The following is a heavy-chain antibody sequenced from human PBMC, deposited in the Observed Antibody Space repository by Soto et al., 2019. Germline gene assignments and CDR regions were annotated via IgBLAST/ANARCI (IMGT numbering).Heavy chain of an antibody. CDR3: ARPIVGAYDYFDY. CDR1: GFTFSSYA. CDR2: ISYDGSNK. V-gene: IGHV3-30-3*01. Sequence: QVQLVESGGGVVQPGRSLRLSCAASGFTFSSYAMHWVRQAPGKGLEWVAVISYDGSNKYYADSVKGRFTISRDNSKNTLYLQINSLRAEDTAVYYCARPIVGAYDYFDYWGQGTLVTVSS. D-gene: IGHD1-26*01. J-gene: IGHJ4*02.